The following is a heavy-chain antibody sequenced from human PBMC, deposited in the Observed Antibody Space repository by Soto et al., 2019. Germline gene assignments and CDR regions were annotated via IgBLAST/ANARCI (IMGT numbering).Heavy chain of an antibody. V-gene: IGHV3-15*01. CDR3: TTASGIAAAGDNWFDP. CDR2: IKSKTDGGTT. Sequence: EVQLVASGGGLVKPGGSLRLSCAASGFTFSNAWMSWVRQAPGKGLEWVGRIKSKTDGGTTDYAAPVKGRFTISRDDSKNTLYLQMNSLKTEDTAVYYCTTASGIAAAGDNWFDPWGKGTLVTVSS. J-gene: IGHJ5*02. CDR1: GFTFSNAW. D-gene: IGHD6-13*01.